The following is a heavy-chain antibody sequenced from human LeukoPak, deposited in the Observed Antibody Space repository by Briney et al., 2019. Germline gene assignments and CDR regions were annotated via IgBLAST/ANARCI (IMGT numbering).Heavy chain of an antibody. Sequence: ASVKVSCKASGYTFTSYGISWVRQAPGQGLEWMGWISAYNGNTNYAQKLQGRVTMTTDTSTSTAYMELRSLRSDDTAVYYCARDPKIAVAGEGWFDPWGQGTLVTVSS. CDR2: ISAYNGNT. CDR1: GYTFTSYG. J-gene: IGHJ5*02. CDR3: ARDPKIAVAGEGWFDP. V-gene: IGHV1-18*01. D-gene: IGHD6-19*01.